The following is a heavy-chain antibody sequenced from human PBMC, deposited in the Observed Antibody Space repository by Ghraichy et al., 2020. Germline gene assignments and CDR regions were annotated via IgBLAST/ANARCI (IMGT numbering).Heavy chain of an antibody. CDR3: ARREYQLGGGPSGGELVNWFDP. V-gene: IGHV1-69*13. D-gene: IGHD2-2*01. CDR2: IIPIFGTA. J-gene: IGHJ5*02. Sequence: VKVSCKASGGTFSTYAVSWVRQAPGQGLEWMGGIIPIFGTANYAQKFQGRVTITADESTSTAYMKLSSMRSEDTAVYYCARREYQLGGGPSGGELVNWFDPWGQGTLVTVSS. CDR1: GGTFSTYA.